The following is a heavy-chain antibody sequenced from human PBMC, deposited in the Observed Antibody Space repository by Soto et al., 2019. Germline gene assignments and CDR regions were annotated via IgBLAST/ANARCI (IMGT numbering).Heavy chain of an antibody. V-gene: IGHV3-30*18. D-gene: IGHD5-18*01. J-gene: IGHJ3*02. CDR2: ISYDGSNK. CDR3: AKDSGPYSYGSSPRAMAAFDI. Sequence: GGSLRLSCAASGFTFSSYGMHWVRQAPGKGLEWVAVISYDGSNKYYADSVKGRFTISRDNSKNTLYLQMNSLRAEDTAVYYCAKDSGPYSYGSSPRAMAAFDIWGQGTMVTVSS. CDR1: GFTFSSYG.